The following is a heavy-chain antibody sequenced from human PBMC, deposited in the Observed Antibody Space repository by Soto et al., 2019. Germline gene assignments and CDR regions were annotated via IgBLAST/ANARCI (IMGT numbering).Heavy chain of an antibody. CDR1: GFTFSSYA. Sequence: GGSLRLSCAASGFTFSSYAMSWVRQAPGKGLEWVSAISGSGGSTYYADSVKGRFTISRDNSKNTLYLQMNSLRAEDTAVYYCAKDQEDIVVVVAATGVLMDVWGQGTTVTVSS. J-gene: IGHJ6*02. CDR3: AKDQEDIVVVVAATGVLMDV. V-gene: IGHV3-23*01. D-gene: IGHD2-15*01. CDR2: ISGSGGST.